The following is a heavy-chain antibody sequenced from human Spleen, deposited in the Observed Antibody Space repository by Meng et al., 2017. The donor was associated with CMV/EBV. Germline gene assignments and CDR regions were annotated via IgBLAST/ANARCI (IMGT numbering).Heavy chain of an antibody. CDR1: GYTFTDYY. V-gene: IGHV1-2*02. J-gene: IGHJ4*02. D-gene: IGHD6-19*01. CDR3: ARAGRSSGWDDYDY. CDR2: IDPNSGGT. Sequence: ASVKVSCKASGYTFTDYYIHWLRQAPGQGLEWMGCIDPNSGGTNYAQNFQGRVTMTRDTSISTAYMELSRLRSDDTAVYYCARAGRSSGWDDYDYWGQGTLVTVSS.